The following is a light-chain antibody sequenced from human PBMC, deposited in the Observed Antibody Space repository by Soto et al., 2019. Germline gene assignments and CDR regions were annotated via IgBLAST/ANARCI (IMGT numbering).Light chain of an antibody. CDR2: GAS. V-gene: IGKV3-20*01. CDR3: QQYVSSPRT. Sequence: ENVLTQSPGTLSLSPGERATLSCRASQTVYNGFLAWYQQKPVQAPRLLIYGASSRATGIPDRFSGSGSGTDFNLTISSLEPEDFGVYYCQQYVSSPRTFGQGTKVEI. CDR1: QTVYNGF. J-gene: IGKJ1*01.